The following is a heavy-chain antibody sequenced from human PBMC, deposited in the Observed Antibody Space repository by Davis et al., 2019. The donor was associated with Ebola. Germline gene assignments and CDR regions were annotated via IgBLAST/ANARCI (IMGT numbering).Heavy chain of an antibody. V-gene: IGHV3-30*02. D-gene: IGHD3-3*01. CDR3: AKGSVTIFGVAPDYYGMDV. CDR2: IWYDGSNK. CDR1: GFNFNNYA. Sequence: PGGSLRLSCAASGFNFNNYAMSWVRQAPGKGLEWVAVIWYDGSNKYYADSVKGRFTISRDNSKNTLYLQMNSLRAEDTAVYYCAKGSVTIFGVAPDYYGMDVWGKGTTVTVSS. J-gene: IGHJ6*04.